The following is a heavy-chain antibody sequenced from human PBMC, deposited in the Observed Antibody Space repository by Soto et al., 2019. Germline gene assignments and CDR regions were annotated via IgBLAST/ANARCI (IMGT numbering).Heavy chain of an antibody. CDR2: ISYDGSNK. CDR1: GFTFSSYG. V-gene: IGHV3-30*18. CDR3: AKGCSGGSCYSENWFDP. Sequence: GGSLRLSCAASGFTFSSYGMHWVRQAPGKGLEWVAVISYDGSNKYYADSVKGRFTISRDNSKNTLYLQMNSLRAEDTAVYYCAKGCSGGSCYSENWFDPWGQGTLVTSPQ. J-gene: IGHJ5*02. D-gene: IGHD2-15*01.